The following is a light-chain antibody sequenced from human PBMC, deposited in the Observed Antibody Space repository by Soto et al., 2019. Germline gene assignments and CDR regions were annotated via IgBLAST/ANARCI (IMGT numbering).Light chain of an antibody. J-gene: IGLJ2*01. Sequence: QSVLTQPPSASGTPGQTVTISCSGSTSNIGTNYVYWYQQLPGSAPKLLIYRNHQRPSGVPDRLSGSKSGTSASLAISGLRSEDESDYYCAAWDDSLGGVVFGGGTKLTVL. CDR1: TSNIGTNY. CDR3: AAWDDSLGGVV. V-gene: IGLV1-47*01. CDR2: RNH.